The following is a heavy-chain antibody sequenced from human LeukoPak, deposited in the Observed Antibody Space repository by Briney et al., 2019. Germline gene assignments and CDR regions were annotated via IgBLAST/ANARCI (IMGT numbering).Heavy chain of an antibody. CDR1: GFTFSSYA. D-gene: IGHD3-10*02. J-gene: IGHJ6*04. Sequence: GGSLRLSCAASGFTFSSYAMNWVRQAPGKGLEWVSYISSSGSTIYYADSVKGRFTISRENAKNSLYLQMNSLRAEDTAVYYCAELGITMIGGVWGKGTTVTISS. CDR2: ISSSGSTI. CDR3: AELGITMIGGV. V-gene: IGHV3-48*03.